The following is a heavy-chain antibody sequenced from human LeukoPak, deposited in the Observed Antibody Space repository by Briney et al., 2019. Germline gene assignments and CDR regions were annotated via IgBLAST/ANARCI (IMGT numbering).Heavy chain of an antibody. J-gene: IGHJ3*02. V-gene: IGHV4-38-2*01. Sequence: SSETLSLTCAVSGYSISSGYYWGWIRQPPGKGLEWIGSIYYSGSTYYNPSLKSRVTISVDTSKNQFSLKLSSVTAADTAVYYCASARPTYYDSSGYYLPDAFDIWGQGTMVTVSS. CDR3: ASARPTYYDSSGYYLPDAFDI. CDR1: GYSISSGYY. D-gene: IGHD3-22*01. CDR2: IYYSGST.